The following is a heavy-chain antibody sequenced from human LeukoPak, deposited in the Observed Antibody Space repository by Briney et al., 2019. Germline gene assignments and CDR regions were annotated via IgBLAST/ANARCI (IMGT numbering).Heavy chain of an antibody. V-gene: IGHV4-30-2*01. J-gene: IGHJ6*02. Sequence: PSQTLSLTCTVSGGSISSGGYYWSWIRQPPGKGLEWIGYIYHSGSTYYNPSLKSRVTISVDRSKNQFSLKLSSVTAADTAVYYCARDEIDELLTGWGGMDVWGQGTTVTVSS. D-gene: IGHD3-10*01. CDR1: GGSISSGGYY. CDR2: IYHSGST. CDR3: ARDEIDELLTGWGGMDV.